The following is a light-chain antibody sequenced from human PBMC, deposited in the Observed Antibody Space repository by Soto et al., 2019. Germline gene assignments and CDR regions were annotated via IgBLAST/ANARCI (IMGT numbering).Light chain of an antibody. CDR3: KQCWGKTYS. V-gene: IGKV1-39*01. CDR2: GAS. CDR1: QNIRNF. J-gene: IGKJ4*01. Sequence: DIQMTQSPSSLSASVGDRVTITCRASQNIRNFLNWYQQKPGKAPSLLIAGASRLQGGVPSRFSGSGSGTDFTLTNDSLKRDDLASYYCKQCWGKTYSFGEGTKGEIK.